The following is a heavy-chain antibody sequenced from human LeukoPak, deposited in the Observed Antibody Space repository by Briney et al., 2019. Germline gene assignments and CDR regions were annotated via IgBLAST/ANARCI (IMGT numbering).Heavy chain of an antibody. V-gene: IGHV6-1*01. Sequence: SQTLSLTCAISGDSVSSNSAAWNWIRQPPSRGLEWLGRTYYRSRWYNDYAVSVKSRITINPDTSKNQFSLQLNSVTPEDTAVYYCARDPRIAAAANFDYWGPGTLVTVSS. CDR3: ARDPRIAAAANFDY. CDR1: GDSVSSNSAA. D-gene: IGHD6-13*01. J-gene: IGHJ4*02. CDR2: TYYRSRWYN.